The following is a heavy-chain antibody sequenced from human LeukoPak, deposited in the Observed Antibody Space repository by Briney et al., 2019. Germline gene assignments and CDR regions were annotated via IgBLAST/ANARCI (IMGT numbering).Heavy chain of an antibody. Sequence: ASVKVSCKASGYTFTSYAMHWVRQAPGQRLEWMGWINTGNGNTKYSQEFQGRVTMTRDTSTSTAYMELRSLRSDDTAVYYCASDGPYGDLDYWGQGTLVTVSS. V-gene: IGHV1-3*04. CDR1: GYTFTSYA. J-gene: IGHJ4*02. CDR3: ASDGPYGDLDY. CDR2: INTGNGNT. D-gene: IGHD4-17*01.